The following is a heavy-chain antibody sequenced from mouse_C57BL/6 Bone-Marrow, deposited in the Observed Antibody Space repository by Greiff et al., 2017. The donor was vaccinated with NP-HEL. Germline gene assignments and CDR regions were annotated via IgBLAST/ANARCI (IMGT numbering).Heavy chain of an antibody. J-gene: IGHJ3*01. V-gene: IGHV5-17*01. D-gene: IGHD2-12*01. CDR3: ARASLRPGWFAY. Sequence: EVMLVESGGGLVKPGGSLKLSCAASGFTFSDYGMHWVRQAPEKGLEWVAYISSGSSTIYYADTVKGRFTISRDNAKNTLFLQMTSLRSEDSVMYYCARASLRPGWFAYWGQGTLVTVSA. CDR1: GFTFSDYG. CDR2: ISSGSSTI.